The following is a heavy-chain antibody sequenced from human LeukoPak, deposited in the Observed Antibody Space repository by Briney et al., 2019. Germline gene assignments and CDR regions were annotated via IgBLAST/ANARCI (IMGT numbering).Heavy chain of an antibody. CDR2: IYYSGNT. CDR1: AGSISSYY. CDR3: PRVPREYGSGGGEVFDI. V-gene: IGHV4-59*01. D-gene: IGHD3-10*01. J-gene: IGHJ3*02. Sequence: SETLSLTCTVSAGSISSYYWSWIRQPPGKGLEWIGYIYYSGNTNYNPSLKSRVTISVDTSKNQFSLKLSSVTAADTAVYYCPRVPREYGSGGGEVFDIWGQGTMVTVSS.